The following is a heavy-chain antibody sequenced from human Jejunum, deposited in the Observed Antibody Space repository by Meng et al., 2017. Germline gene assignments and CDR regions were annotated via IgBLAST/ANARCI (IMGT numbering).Heavy chain of an antibody. J-gene: IGHJ6*02. CDR2: IGIDGVTS. V-gene: IGHV3-23*01. D-gene: IGHD4-17*01. Sequence: GGSRRLSCAASGFTFSNYAMSWVRQAPGKGLEWVSVIGIDGVTSYYADSLKGRFTISRDNSKNTLHLQMNSLRAEDTALYYCAKAAQTSTVRHGMDVWGQGTMVTVSS. CDR1: GFTFSNYA. CDR3: AKAAQTSTVRHGMDV.